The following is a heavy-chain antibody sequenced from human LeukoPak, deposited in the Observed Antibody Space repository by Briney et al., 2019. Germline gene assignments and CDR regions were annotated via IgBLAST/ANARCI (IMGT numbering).Heavy chain of an antibody. D-gene: IGHD2-15*01. Sequence: QPGGSLRLSFAAPGFTFSSYGMHWVRQAPGKGLEWVAFIRYDGSNKYYADAVKGRFTISRDNSKNTLYLQMNSLRAEDTAVYYCAKEYCSGGSCLNYWGQGTLVTVSS. CDR3: AKEYCSGGSCLNY. CDR2: IRYDGSNK. V-gene: IGHV3-30*02. CDR1: GFTFSSYG. J-gene: IGHJ4*02.